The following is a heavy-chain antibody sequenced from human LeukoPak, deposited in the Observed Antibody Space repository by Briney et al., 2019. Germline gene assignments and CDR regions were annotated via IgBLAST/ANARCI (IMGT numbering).Heavy chain of an antibody. CDR1: GGSISSSSYY. Sequence: PSETLSLTCTVSGGSISSSSYYWGWIRQPPGKGLEWIGSIYYSGSTYYNPSLKSRVTISVDTSKNQFSLKLSSVTAADTAVYYCARHGKWSGTDYWGQGTLVTVSS. V-gene: IGHV4-39*01. J-gene: IGHJ4*02. D-gene: IGHD3-3*01. CDR3: ARHGKWSGTDY. CDR2: IYYSGST.